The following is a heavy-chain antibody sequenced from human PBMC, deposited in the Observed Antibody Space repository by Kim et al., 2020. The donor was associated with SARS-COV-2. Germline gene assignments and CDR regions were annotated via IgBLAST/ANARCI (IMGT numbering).Heavy chain of an antibody. CDR3: ARDNKAWYVGYYFDY. V-gene: IGHV1-46*01. D-gene: IGHD6-13*01. J-gene: IGHJ4*02. Sequence: QKFQGRVTMTRDTSTSTVYMERSSRRSEDTAVYYCARDNKAWYVGYYFDYWGQGTLVTVSS.